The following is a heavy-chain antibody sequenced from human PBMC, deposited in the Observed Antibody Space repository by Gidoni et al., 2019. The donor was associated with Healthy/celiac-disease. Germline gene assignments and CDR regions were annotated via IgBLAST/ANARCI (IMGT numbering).Heavy chain of an antibody. CDR1: GFTFSSYS. CDR2: ISSSSSTI. V-gene: IGHV3-48*04. Sequence: EVQLVESGGGLVQPGGSLRLSCAASGFTFSSYSMNWVRQAPGKGLGWVSYISSSSSTIYYADSVKGRFTISRDNAKNSLYLQMNSLRAEDTAVYYCARGDILTGYNWFDPWGQGTLVTVSS. D-gene: IGHD3-9*01. J-gene: IGHJ5*02. CDR3: ARGDILTGYNWFDP.